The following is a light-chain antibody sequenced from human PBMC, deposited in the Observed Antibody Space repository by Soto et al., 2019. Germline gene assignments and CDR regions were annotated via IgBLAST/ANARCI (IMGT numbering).Light chain of an antibody. CDR1: SSDVGGYNY. Sequence: QSALTQPASVSGSPGQSITISCTGTSSDVGGYNYVSWYQQHPGKAPKLMIYEVSNRPSGVSNRFSGSKSGNTASLTISGLQAEDEPDYYCSSYTSSSPYVFGTGTKLTLL. CDR2: EVS. V-gene: IGLV2-14*01. CDR3: SSYTSSSPYV. J-gene: IGLJ1*01.